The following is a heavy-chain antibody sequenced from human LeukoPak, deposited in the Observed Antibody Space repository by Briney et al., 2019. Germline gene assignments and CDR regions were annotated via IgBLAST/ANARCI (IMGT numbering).Heavy chain of an antibody. CDR2: ISRSSSTI. Sequence: GGSLRLSCAASGFTFSSYSMNWVRQAPGKGLEWVSYISRSSSTIYYADSVKGRFTISRDNAKNSLYVQMNSLRAEDTAVYYCARGSGSGSYYPRFDYWGQGTVVTVSS. CDR1: GFTFSSYS. CDR3: ARGSGSGSYYPRFDY. D-gene: IGHD3-10*01. J-gene: IGHJ4*02. V-gene: IGHV3-48*04.